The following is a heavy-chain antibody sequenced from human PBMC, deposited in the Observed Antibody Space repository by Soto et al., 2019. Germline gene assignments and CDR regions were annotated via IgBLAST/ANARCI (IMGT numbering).Heavy chain of an antibody. D-gene: IGHD7-27*01. CDR2: IRSKAYGGTT. CDR1: GFTFGDYA. J-gene: IGHJ4*02. V-gene: IGHV3-49*04. CDR3: TRVGIQTFDY. Sequence: GGSLRLSCTASGFTFGDYAMSWVRQAPGKGLEWVGFIRSKAYGGTTEYAASVKGRFTISRDDSKSIAYLQMNSLKTEDTAVYYCTRVGIQTFDYWGQGTLVTVSS.